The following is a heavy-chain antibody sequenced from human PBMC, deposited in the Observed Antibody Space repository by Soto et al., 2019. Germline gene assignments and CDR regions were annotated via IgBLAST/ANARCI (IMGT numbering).Heavy chain of an antibody. Sequence: QVQLVQSGAEVKKPGYSVKVSCKASGGTFSSYAISWVRQAPGQGLEWMGGIIPISETTNYAQKFQGRVTITADESKSTADMELSSLRSEDTAVYYCASPQGSSTSLEIYYYYYYGMDVWGQGTTGTVSS. CDR1: GGTFSSYA. J-gene: IGHJ6*02. CDR3: ASPQGSSTSLEIYYYYYYGMDV. CDR2: IIPISETT. D-gene: IGHD2-2*01. V-gene: IGHV1-69*01.